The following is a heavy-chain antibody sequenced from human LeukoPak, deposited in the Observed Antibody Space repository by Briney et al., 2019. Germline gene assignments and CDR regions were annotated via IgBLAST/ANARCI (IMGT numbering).Heavy chain of an antibody. J-gene: IGHJ5*02. CDR1: GYTFTGYW. Sequence: ASVKLSCKAFGYTFTGYWMHWVRQAPGQGPEWMGVISPSGGSTIYAQKFKGRVTLTRDMSTSTDYLELSSLRSEDTAVYYCAREHVLLWFGEFHNWFDPWGQGTLVTVSS. CDR2: ISPSGGST. V-gene: IGHV1-46*01. CDR3: AREHVLLWFGEFHNWFDP. D-gene: IGHD3-10*01.